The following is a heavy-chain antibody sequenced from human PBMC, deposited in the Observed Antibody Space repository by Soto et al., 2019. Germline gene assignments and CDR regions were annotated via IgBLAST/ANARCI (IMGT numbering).Heavy chain of an antibody. D-gene: IGHD2-2*01. Sequence: QVQLVQSGAEVMQPGASVKVSCKASGYTFTSYYIQWVRQAPGQGLEWMGIINPSGGSTNYAQKFQGRVTMTRDTSTSTVYMELSSLRSEDTAIYYCSRGYPPRYQLGNLPGAFWGQGTLVTVSS. CDR3: SRGYPPRYQLGNLPGAF. CDR2: INPSGGST. J-gene: IGHJ4*02. CDR1: GYTFTSYY. V-gene: IGHV1-46*03.